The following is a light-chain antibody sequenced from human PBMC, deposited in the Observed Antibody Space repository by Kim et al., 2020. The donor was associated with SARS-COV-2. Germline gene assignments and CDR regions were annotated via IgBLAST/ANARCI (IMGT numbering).Light chain of an antibody. CDR3: QVWDRSTNRV. CDR2: YDT. CDR1: KIGSKR. V-gene: IGLV3-21*04. J-gene: IGLJ3*02. Sequence: VAPGKTARITCGGDKIGSKRVHWYQQKPGQAPVVVIYYDTGRPSGVPERFSGSNSGDTATLTISRVEAGDEADYYCQVWDRSTNRVFGGGTQLTVL.